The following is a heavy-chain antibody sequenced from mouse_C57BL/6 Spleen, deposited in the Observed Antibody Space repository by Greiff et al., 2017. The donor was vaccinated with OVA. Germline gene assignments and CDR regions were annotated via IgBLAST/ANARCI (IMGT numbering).Heavy chain of an antibody. Sequence: QVQLQQSGAELVRPGASVTLSCKASGYTFTDYEMHWVKQTPVHGLEWIGAIDPETGGTAYNQKFKGKAILTADKSSSTAYMELRSLTSEDSAVYYCSGSSYLGFADWGQGTLVTVSA. J-gene: IGHJ3*01. CDR1: GYTFTDYE. CDR3: SGSSYLGFAD. D-gene: IGHD1-1*01. CDR2: IDPETGGT. V-gene: IGHV1-15*01.